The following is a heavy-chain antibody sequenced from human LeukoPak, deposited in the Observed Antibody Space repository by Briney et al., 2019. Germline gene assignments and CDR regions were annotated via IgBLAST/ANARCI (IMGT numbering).Heavy chain of an antibody. J-gene: IGHJ4*02. Sequence: SGPTLVKPPQTLTLTCTFSDFSLSTPGMGVGWIRQPPGKALEWLAFIYYNDGKRYSPSLRSSLTITRDTSKNQVVLAMTNMDPVDTATYYCAHLVVTIDWRSYFDYWGQGALVTVSS. D-gene: IGHD3-9*01. V-gene: IGHV2-5*01. CDR1: DFSLSTPGMG. CDR2: IYYNDGK. CDR3: AHLVVTIDWRSYFDY.